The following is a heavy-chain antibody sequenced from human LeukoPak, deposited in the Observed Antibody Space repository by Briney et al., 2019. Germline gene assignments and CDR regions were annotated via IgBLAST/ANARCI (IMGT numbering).Heavy chain of an antibody. V-gene: IGHV3-64D*09. CDR2: ISSNGGST. J-gene: IGHJ6*02. CDR1: GFTFSGSA. CDR3: VKEEYSRSGGRYYYYGMDV. Sequence: GGSLRLSCAASGFTFSGSAMHWVRQAPGKGLEYVSAISSNGGSTYYADSVKGRFTISRDNSKNTLYLQMSSLRAEDTAVYYCVKEEYSRSGGRYYYYGMDVWGQGTTVTVSS. D-gene: IGHD6-6*01.